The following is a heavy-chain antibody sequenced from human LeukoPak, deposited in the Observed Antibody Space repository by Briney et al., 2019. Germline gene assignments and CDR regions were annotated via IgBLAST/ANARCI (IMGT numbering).Heavy chain of an antibody. CDR3: ARAVGGDGSGSL. J-gene: IGHJ4*02. Sequence: PSETLSLTCTVSGGSISSYYWSWIRQPAGKGLEWIGYIYYRVTSDYNPSLKSRVTMSVDMSTSQISLKLSSVTAADTAVYYCARAVGGDGSGSLWGPGTLVTVSS. CDR2: IYYRVTS. CDR1: GGSISSYY. V-gene: IGHV4-59*01. D-gene: IGHD3-10*01.